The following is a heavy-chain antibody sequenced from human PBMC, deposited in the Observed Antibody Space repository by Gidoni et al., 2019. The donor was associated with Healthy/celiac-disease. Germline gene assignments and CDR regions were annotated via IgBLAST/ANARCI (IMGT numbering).Heavy chain of an antibody. CDR2: ISYDGSNK. CDR3: AKDLSVPGSRGGAFDI. D-gene: IGHD1-26*01. V-gene: IGHV3-30*18. Sequence: QVQLVESGGGVVQPGRSLRLSCAASGFTFSSYGMHWVRQAPGKGLEWVAVISYDGSNKYYADSVKGRFTISRDNSKNTLYLQMNSLRAEDTAVYYCAKDLSVPGSRGGAFDIWGQGTMVTVSS. CDR1: GFTFSSYG. J-gene: IGHJ3*02.